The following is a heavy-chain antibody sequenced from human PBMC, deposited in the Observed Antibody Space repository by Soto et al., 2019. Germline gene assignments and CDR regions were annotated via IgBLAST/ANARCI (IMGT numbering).Heavy chain of an antibody. CDR2: IYYSGST. D-gene: IGHD4-17*01. V-gene: IGHV4-59*01. Sequence: QVQLQESGPGLVKPSETLSLTCTVSGGSISSYYWSWIRQPPGKGLEWIGYIYYSGSTNYNPSLKSRVTISVDTSKNQFSLKLSSVTAADTAVYYCARDYGGYFDFWGQGTLVTVSS. CDR1: GGSISSYY. CDR3: ARDYGGYFDF. J-gene: IGHJ4*02.